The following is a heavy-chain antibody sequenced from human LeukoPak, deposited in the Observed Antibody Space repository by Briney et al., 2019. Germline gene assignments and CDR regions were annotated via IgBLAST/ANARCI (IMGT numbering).Heavy chain of an antibody. CDR3: ASGVAAAGFDS. J-gene: IGHJ4*02. D-gene: IGHD6-13*01. Sequence: SHTLPLPYAISGDSVSSNSAAWSWITQSRSRGLEWVGRRYYSSKCYYDYAVSVKSRITINPDTSKNQFSLQLNSVAADDTAVYYCASGVAAAGFDSWGQGTLVTVSS. CDR1: GDSVSSNSAA. CDR2: RYYSSKCYY. V-gene: IGHV6-1*01.